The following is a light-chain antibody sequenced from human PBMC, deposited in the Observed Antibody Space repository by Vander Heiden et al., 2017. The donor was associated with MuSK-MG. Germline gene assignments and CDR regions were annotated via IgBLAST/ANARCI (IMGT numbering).Light chain of an antibody. CDR1: SGSIASNY. CDR3: QSYDSSNVV. Sequence: NFMLTQPHSVSESPGKTVTISCPRSSGSIASNYVQWYQQRPGSSPTTVIYEDNQRPSGVPDRFSGSIDSSSNSASLTISGLKTEDEAYYYCQSYDSSNVVFGGGTKLTVL. V-gene: IGLV6-57*01. CDR2: EDN. J-gene: IGLJ2*01.